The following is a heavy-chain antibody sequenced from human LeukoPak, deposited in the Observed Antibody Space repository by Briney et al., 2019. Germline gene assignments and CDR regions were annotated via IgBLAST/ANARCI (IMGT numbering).Heavy chain of an antibody. CDR1: GFTFSSYA. D-gene: IGHD4-17*01. V-gene: IGHV3-23*01. CDR3: AKDGTVTNNPSDWFDP. Sequence: GGSLRLSCAASGFTFSSYAMSWVRQAPGKGLEWVSAISGSGGSTYYADSVKGRFTISRDNSKNTLCLQMNSLRAEDTAVYYCAKDGTVTNNPSDWFDPWGQGTLVTVSS. J-gene: IGHJ5*02. CDR2: ISGSGGST.